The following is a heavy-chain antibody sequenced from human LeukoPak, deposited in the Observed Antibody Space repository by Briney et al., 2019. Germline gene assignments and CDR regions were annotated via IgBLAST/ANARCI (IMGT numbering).Heavy chain of an antibody. J-gene: IGHJ4*02. D-gene: IGHD3-22*01. Sequence: RPGGSLRLSCAASGFTFRSYGMHWVRQAPGKGLEWVSVIYSGGSTSYATSAKGRRSTSRHNSHNTPHHQINNIKSDDTTVYYCARAGDGRSGRFDYWGQGTLVSVSS. CDR1: GFTFRSYG. V-gene: IGHV3-53*04. CDR2: IYSGGST. CDR3: ARAGDGRSGRFDY.